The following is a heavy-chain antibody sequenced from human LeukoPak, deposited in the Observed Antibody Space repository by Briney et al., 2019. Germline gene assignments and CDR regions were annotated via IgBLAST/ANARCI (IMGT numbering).Heavy chain of an antibody. J-gene: IGHJ4*02. Sequence: GGSLRLSCAASGFTFSSYAMSWVRQAPGKGLEWVSAISGSGGSTYYADSVKGRFTISRDNSKNTLYLQMNSLRAEDTAVYYCARDRSVSSGWYGGFDYWGQGTLVTVSS. V-gene: IGHV3-23*01. CDR2: ISGSGGST. CDR3: ARDRSVSSGWYGGFDY. D-gene: IGHD6-19*01. CDR1: GFTFSSYA.